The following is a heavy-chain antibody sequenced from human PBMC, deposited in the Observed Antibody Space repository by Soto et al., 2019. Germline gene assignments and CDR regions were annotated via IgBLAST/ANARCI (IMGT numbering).Heavy chain of an antibody. D-gene: IGHD3-9*01. CDR1: GGSISSYY. J-gene: IGHJ6*02. V-gene: IGHV4-59*01. CDR3: ARGRHILTGYSRDLNYGMDV. CDR2: IYYSGST. Sequence: PSETLSLTCTVSGGSISSYYWSWIRQPPGKGLEWIGYIYYSGSTNYNPSLKSRVTISVDTSKNQFSLKLSSVTAADTAVYYCARGRHILTGYSRDLNYGMDVWGQGTTVTVSS.